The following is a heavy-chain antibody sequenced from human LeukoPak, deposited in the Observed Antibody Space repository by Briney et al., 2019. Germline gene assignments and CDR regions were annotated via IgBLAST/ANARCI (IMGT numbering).Heavy chain of an antibody. CDR3: AKDSIQGDTALDY. D-gene: IGHD5-18*01. CDR1: GFTFSNYA. CDR2: TRFDGSIK. V-gene: IGHV3-30*02. J-gene: IGHJ4*02. Sequence: GGSLRLSCAASGFTFSNYAMHWVRQAPGKGLEWVAFTRFDGSIKYYADSVKGRFTISRDDSKNTLYLQMSSLRAEDTAVFYCAKDSIQGDTALDYWGQGTPVTVSS.